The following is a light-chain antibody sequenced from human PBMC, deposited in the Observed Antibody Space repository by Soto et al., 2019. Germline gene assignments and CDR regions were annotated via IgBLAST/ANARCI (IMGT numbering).Light chain of an antibody. CDR1: QSVNRH. J-gene: IGKJ1*01. CDR2: DAS. V-gene: IGKV3-11*01. Sequence: EIVLTQSPATLSLSPGERATLSCRASQSVNRHLAWYQQNPGQPPRLLIYDASNRATGIPARFSGSGSGTDFTLTISSLEPEDFAVYYCQQRANWPRTFGQGTKVEV. CDR3: QQRANWPRT.